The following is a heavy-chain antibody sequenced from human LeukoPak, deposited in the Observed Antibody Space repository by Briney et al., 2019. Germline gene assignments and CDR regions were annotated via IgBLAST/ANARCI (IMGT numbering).Heavy chain of an antibody. J-gene: IGHJ4*02. CDR2: INHSGSN. V-gene: IGHV4-34*01. Sequence: PSETLSLTCGVYCGSFSGYYWSWIRQPPGKGLEWIGEINHSGSNNYKPSLKSRVTISVDTSKNPFSLKLSSVTAADTAVYYCASGGSTPQNYDFWSGYRAYYFDYWGQGTLVTVPS. CDR1: CGSFSGYY. D-gene: IGHD3-3*01. CDR3: ASGGSTPQNYDFWSGYRAYYFDY.